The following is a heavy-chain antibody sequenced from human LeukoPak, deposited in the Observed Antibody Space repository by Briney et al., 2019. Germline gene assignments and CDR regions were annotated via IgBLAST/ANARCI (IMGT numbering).Heavy chain of an antibody. V-gene: IGHV3-23*01. CDR2: ISGSGGST. D-gene: IGHD4-17*01. Sequence: QPGGSLRLSCAAPGFTFSSYAMSWVRQAPGKGLEWVSAISGSGGSTYYADSVKGRFTISRDNSKNTLYLQMSSLRAEDTAVYYCAKDRTTVTPRGIDYWGQGTLVTVSS. CDR3: AKDRTTVTPRGIDY. J-gene: IGHJ4*02. CDR1: GFTFSSYA.